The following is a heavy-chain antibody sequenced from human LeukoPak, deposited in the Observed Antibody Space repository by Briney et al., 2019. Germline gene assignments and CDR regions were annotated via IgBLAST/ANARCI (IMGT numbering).Heavy chain of an antibody. Sequence: GGSLRLSRAASGFTFSNYGMYWVRQAPGKGLEWVAVIWYDGSNKYYADSVKGRFTISRDNSRNTLFLQMNSLRAEDTAVYYCAKASYDSSGYGGTSWFDPWGQGTLVTVSS. CDR2: IWYDGSNK. J-gene: IGHJ5*02. CDR1: GFTFSNYG. V-gene: IGHV3-33*06. CDR3: AKASYDSSGYGGTSWFDP. D-gene: IGHD3-22*01.